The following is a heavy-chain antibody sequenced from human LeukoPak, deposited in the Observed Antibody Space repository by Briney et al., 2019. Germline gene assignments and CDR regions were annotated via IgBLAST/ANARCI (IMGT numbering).Heavy chain of an antibody. J-gene: IGHJ4*02. CDR1: GFAFRTYA. Sequence: PGGSLRLSCAASGFAFRTYAMHWVRQAPGKGLEWLAVITYDGKVQHYTDSVKGQFTVSRDNSKKTVYLQMISLRPEDTAFYYCAREERVGATHYLDAWGRGTLVTVSS. V-gene: IGHV3-30*04. CDR3: AREERVGATHYLDA. CDR2: ITYDGKVQ. D-gene: IGHD1-26*01.